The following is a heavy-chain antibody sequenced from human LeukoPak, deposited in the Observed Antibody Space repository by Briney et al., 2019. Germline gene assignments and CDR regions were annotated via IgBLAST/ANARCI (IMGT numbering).Heavy chain of an antibody. D-gene: IGHD3-9*01. CDR3: ARDSFRTDILTGHLKGGIDY. J-gene: IGHJ4*02. CDR1: GYTFTGYY. CDR2: INPSGGST. V-gene: IGHV1-46*01. Sequence: ASVKVSCKASGYTFTGYYMHWVRQARGQGLEWMGIINPSGGSTRYAQKFQGRVTMIRDTSTSTVYMELSSLRSEDTAVYYCARDSFRTDILTGHLKGGIDYWGQGTQVTVSS.